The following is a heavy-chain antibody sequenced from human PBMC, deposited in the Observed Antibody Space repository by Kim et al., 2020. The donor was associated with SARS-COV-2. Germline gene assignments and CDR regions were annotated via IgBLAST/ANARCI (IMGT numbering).Heavy chain of an antibody. Sequence: SETLSLTCAVYGGSFSGYYWSWIRQPPGKGLEWIGEINHSGSTNYNPSLKSRVTISVDTSKNQFSLKLSSVTAADTAVYYCALRGVIIRMVDYWGQGTLVTVSS. CDR2: INHSGST. J-gene: IGHJ4*02. D-gene: IGHD3-10*01. CDR1: GGSFSGYY. V-gene: IGHV4-34*01. CDR3: ALRGVIIRMVDY.